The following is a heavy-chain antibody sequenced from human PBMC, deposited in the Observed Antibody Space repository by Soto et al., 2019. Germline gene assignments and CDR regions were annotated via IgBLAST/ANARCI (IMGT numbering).Heavy chain of an antibody. CDR3: AKVPGH. CDR2: ISYDGSNK. CDR1: GFTFSSYG. D-gene: IGHD7-27*01. V-gene: IGHV3-30*18. J-gene: IGHJ4*02. Sequence: ESGGGVVQPGRSLRLSCAASGFTFSSYGMHWVRQAPGKGLEWVAVISYDGSNKYYADSVKGRFTISRDNSKNTLYLQMNSLRAEDTAVYYCAKVPGHWGQGTLVTVSS.